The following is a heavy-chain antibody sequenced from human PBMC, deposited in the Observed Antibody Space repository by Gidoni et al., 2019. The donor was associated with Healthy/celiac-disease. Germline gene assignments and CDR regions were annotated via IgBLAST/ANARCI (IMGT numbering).Heavy chain of an antibody. Sequence: EVQLVESGGGLVKPGGSLRLSCAASGFTFSSYSMNWVRQAPGKGLEWVSSISSSSSYIYYADSVKGRFTISRDNAKNSLYLQMNSLRAEDTAVYYCARDLVIETGIAARPHDAFDIWGQGTMVTVSS. V-gene: IGHV3-21*01. CDR3: ARDLVIETGIAARPHDAFDI. J-gene: IGHJ3*02. CDR1: GFTFSSYS. CDR2: ISSSSSYI. D-gene: IGHD6-6*01.